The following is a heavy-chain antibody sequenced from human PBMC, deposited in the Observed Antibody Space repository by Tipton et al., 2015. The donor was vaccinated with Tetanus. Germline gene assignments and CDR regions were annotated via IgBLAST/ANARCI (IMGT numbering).Heavy chain of an antibody. CDR3: ARIACTGNNCRPYAYYGMDV. J-gene: IGHJ6*02. Sequence: GLVKPSQTLSLTCAISGDSVSSNSVAWSWIRQSPSRGLEWLGRTYYRSKWYYGYAVAVKSRLSVNPDTSKNQFSLHLNSVTPEDTAVYYCARIACTGNNCRPYAYYGMDVWGQGTTVTVSS. CDR1: GDSVSSNSVA. D-gene: IGHD2-8*02. CDR2: TYYRSKWYY. V-gene: IGHV6-1*01.